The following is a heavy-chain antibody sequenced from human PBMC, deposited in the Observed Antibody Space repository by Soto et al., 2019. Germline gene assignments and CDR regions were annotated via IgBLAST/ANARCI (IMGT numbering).Heavy chain of an antibody. CDR2: ISGSAAST. D-gene: IGHD2-15*01. V-gene: IGHV3-23*01. Sequence: EVHLLESGGDLVQPGGSLRLSCAASGFTFSNYAMSWVRQAPGKGLDWVSGISGSAASTFYADSVKGRFTISRDNSKNTLYLQMNRLRAEATAVYYCAKWTGRYCSGGRCYLDDPFDYWGQGTLVTVSS. CDR3: AKWTGRYCSGGRCYLDDPFDY. CDR1: GFTFSNYA. J-gene: IGHJ4*02.